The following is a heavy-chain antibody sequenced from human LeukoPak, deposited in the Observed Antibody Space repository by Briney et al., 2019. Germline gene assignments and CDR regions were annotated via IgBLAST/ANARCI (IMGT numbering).Heavy chain of an antibody. Sequence: GGSLRLSCAASGFNFKNYWMHWVRQAPGKGLEWVSRIINDGSSTTYADSVKGRFTISRDNSKNTLYLQMNSLRAEDTAVYYCARDYGDYWGQGTLVTVSS. CDR1: GFNFKNYW. CDR2: IINDGSST. D-gene: IGHD3-16*01. CDR3: ARDYGDY. J-gene: IGHJ4*02. V-gene: IGHV3-74*01.